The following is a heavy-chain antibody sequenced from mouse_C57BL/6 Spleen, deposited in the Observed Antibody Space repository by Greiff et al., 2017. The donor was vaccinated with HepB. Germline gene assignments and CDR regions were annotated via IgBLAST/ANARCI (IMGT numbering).Heavy chain of an antibody. CDR3: ARNYDGGNWFAY. J-gene: IGHJ3*01. V-gene: IGHV1-19*01. CDR1: GYTFTDYY. D-gene: IGHD2-4*01. Sequence: EVKLQESGPVLVKPGASVKMSCKASGYTFTDYYMNWVKQSHGKSLEWIGVINPYNGGTSYNQKFKGKATLTVDKSSSTAYMELNSLTSEDSAVYYCARNYDGGNWFAYWGQGTLVTVSA. CDR2: INPYNGGT.